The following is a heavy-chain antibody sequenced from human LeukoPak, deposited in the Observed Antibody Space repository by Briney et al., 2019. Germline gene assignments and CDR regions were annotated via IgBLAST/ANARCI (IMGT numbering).Heavy chain of an antibody. CDR3: ARGWGFEDIVVVPAAPYYYGMDV. CDR1: GYTFTSYD. Sequence: ASVKVSCKASGYTFTSYDINWERQATGQGLEWMGWMNPNSGNTGYAQKFQGRVTMTRNTSISTAYMELSSLRSEDTAVYYCARGWGFEDIVVVPAAPYYYGMDVWGQGTTVTVS. V-gene: IGHV1-8*01. CDR2: MNPNSGNT. D-gene: IGHD2-2*01. J-gene: IGHJ6*02.